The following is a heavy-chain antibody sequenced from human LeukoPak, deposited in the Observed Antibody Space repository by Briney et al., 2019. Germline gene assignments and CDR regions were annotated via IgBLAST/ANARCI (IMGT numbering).Heavy chain of an antibody. D-gene: IGHD4-23*01. J-gene: IGHJ3*02. CDR1: GFTVISNY. V-gene: IGHV3-53*01. Sequence: PGGSLRLSCTASGFTVISNYMNWVRQAPGKGLEWVSIIYSGGSTYYADSVKGRFTISRDNSKNTLYLQMNSLRAEDTAVYYCARDDAGTAVVSPGAFDIWGQGTMVTVSS. CDR2: IYSGGST. CDR3: ARDDAGTAVVSPGAFDI.